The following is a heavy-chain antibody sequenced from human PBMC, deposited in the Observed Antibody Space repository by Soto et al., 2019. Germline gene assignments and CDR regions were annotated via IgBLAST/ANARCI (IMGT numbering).Heavy chain of an antibody. Sequence: GGSLRLSCAASGFTFSSYAMHWVRQAPGKGLEWVAVISYDGSNKYYADSVKGPFTISRDNSKNTLYLQMNSLRAEDTAVYYCARDPGGKGSSSSPSLLYYYYGMDVWGQGTTVTVSS. D-gene: IGHD6-6*01. CDR3: ARDPGGKGSSSSPSLLYYYYGMDV. V-gene: IGHV3-30-3*01. CDR2: ISYDGSNK. CDR1: GFTFSSYA. J-gene: IGHJ6*02.